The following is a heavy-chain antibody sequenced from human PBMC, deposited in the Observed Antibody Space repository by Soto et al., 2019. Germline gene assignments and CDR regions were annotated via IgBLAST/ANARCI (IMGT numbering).Heavy chain of an antibody. CDR1: VGSISSGGYY. CDR2: IYYSGST. Sequence: PSETLSLTCTVSVGSISSGGYYWSWIRQHPGKGLEWIGHIYYSGSTYYNPSLKSRVTISVDTSKNQFSLKLSSVTAADTAVYYCARDNRNWFDPWGQGNLVTVSS. CDR3: ARDNRNWFDP. V-gene: IGHV4-31*03. J-gene: IGHJ5*02.